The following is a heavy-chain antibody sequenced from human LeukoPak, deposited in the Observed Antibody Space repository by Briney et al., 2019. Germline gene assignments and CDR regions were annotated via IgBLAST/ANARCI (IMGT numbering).Heavy chain of an antibody. D-gene: IGHD3-22*01. CDR3: ARGPDSGYYFRDFGFQH. J-gene: IGHJ1*01. V-gene: IGHV4-59*01. CDR1: GGSISSYY. Sequence: SETLSLTCTVSGGSISSYYWSWIRQPPGKGLEWIGYIYYSGSTNYNPSLKSRVTISVDTSKNQFSLNLSSVTAGDAAVYYCARGPDSGYYFRDFGFQHWGQGTLVTVSS. CDR2: IYYSGST.